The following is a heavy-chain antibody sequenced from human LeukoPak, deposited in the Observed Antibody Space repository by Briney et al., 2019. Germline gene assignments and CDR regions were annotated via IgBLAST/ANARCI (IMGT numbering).Heavy chain of an antibody. V-gene: IGHV3-53*01. CDR1: GLSVSSNF. J-gene: IGHJ4*02. CDR2: NYGGGST. CDR3: ARDSSGYLTFDY. Sequence: GGSLRLSCAATGLSVSSNFMSWVRQAPGKGLEWVSVNYGGGSTYYADSVKGRFTISRDNAKNTLYLQMNSLRAEDTAVYYCARDSSGYLTFDYWGQGTLVTVSS. D-gene: IGHD3-22*01.